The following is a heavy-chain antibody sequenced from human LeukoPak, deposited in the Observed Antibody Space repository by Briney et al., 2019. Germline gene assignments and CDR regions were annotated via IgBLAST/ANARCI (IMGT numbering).Heavy chain of an antibody. D-gene: IGHD6-13*01. CDR2: ISAYNGNT. V-gene: IGHV1-18*01. J-gene: IGHJ4*02. CDR3: ARDRLGSDSSSPQSVSFDY. Sequence: ASVKVSCKSSGGTFSSYAISWVRQAPGQGLEWMGWISAYNGNTNYAQKLQGRVTVTTDRSTSIAYMELRSLRSDDTAVYYCARDRLGSDSSSPQSVSFDYWGQGTLVTVSS. CDR1: GGTFSSYA.